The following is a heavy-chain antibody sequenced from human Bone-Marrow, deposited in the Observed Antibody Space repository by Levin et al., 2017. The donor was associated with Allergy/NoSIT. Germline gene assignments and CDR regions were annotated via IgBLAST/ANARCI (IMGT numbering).Heavy chain of an antibody. CDR2: ISSSSSYI. J-gene: IGHJ3*02. V-gene: IGHV3-21*01. CDR1: GFTFSSYS. CDR3: ARDPPRSDIVTGYNEGDAFDI. Sequence: GGSLRLSCAASGFTFSSYSMNWVRQAPGKGLEWVSSISSSSSYIYYADSVKGRFTISRDNAKNSLYLQMNSLRAEDTAVYYCARDPPRSDIVTGYNEGDAFDIWGQGTMVTVSS. D-gene: IGHD3-9*01.